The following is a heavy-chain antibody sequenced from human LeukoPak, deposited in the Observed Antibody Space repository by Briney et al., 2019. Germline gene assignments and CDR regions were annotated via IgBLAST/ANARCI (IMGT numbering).Heavy chain of an antibody. J-gene: IGHJ4*02. CDR2: ISYDGSNK. D-gene: IGHD6-13*01. Sequence: GGSLRLSCAASGFTFSSYGMHWVRQAPGKGLEWVAVISYDGSNKYYADSVKGRFTISRDNSKNTLYLQMNSLRAEDTAVYYCARGDSSWVYYFDYWGQGTLVTVSS. CDR1: GFTFSSYG. CDR3: ARGDSSWVYYFDY. V-gene: IGHV3-30*03.